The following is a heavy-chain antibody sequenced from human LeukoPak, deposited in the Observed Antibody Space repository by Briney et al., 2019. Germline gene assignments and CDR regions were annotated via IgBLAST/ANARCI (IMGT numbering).Heavy chain of an antibody. CDR3: ASSDSFSRFDY. Sequence: SETLSLTCTVSGYSISSGYYWGWIRQPPGKGLEWIGSIYHSGSTYYNPSLKSRVTISVDTSKNQFSLRVSSVTAADTAVYYCASSDSFSRFDYWGQGTLVTVSS. V-gene: IGHV4-38-2*02. D-gene: IGHD2-21*02. CDR1: GYSISSGYY. CDR2: IYHSGST. J-gene: IGHJ4*02.